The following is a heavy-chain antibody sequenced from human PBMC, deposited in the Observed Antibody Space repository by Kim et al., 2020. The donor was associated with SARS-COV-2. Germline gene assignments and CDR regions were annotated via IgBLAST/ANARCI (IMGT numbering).Heavy chain of an antibody. CDR2: INRDGSSA. CDR3: AREGRESLYFYESPTWF. Sequence: GGSLRLSCVASGFTFSNFWMHWVRQVPGKGLEWLSGINRDGSSANYEDSVEGRFTISRDNAKNTVYLQINSLRAEDTAAYFCAREGRESLYFYESPTWF. CDR1: GFTFSNFW. J-gene: IGHJ5*01. D-gene: IGHD5-12*01. V-gene: IGHV3-74*01.